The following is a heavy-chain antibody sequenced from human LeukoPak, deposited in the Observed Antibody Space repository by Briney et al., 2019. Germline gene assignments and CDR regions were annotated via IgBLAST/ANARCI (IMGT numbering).Heavy chain of an antibody. V-gene: IGHV1-69*04. D-gene: IGHD5-18*01. Sequence: GASVKVSCKASGGTFSSYAISWVRQAPGQGLEWMGRIIPILGIANYAQKFQGRVTITADKSTSTAYMELSSLRSEDTAVYYCARVDTAMVTPFDYWGQGTLVTVSS. CDR2: IIPILGIA. J-gene: IGHJ4*02. CDR3: ARVDTAMVTPFDY. CDR1: GGTFSSYA.